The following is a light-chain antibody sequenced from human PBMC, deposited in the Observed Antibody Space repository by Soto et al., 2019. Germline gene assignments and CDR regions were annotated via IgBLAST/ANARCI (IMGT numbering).Light chain of an antibody. J-gene: IGKJ5*01. CDR1: QNVEGY. V-gene: IGKV3-11*01. CDR2: DAS. Sequence: EIELTQSPATLSLSPGERATLSCRASQNVEGYLAWYQQKPGQAPRLLIYDASNRAPGIPARFSGSGSGTDFTLTISSLEPKDFAVYYCQQRKTWPPITFGQGTRLEIK. CDR3: QQRKTWPPIT.